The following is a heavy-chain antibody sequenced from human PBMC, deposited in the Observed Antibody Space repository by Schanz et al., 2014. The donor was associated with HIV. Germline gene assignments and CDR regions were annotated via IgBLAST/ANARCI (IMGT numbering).Heavy chain of an antibody. Sequence: QMQLVQSGPEVKKPGTSVKVSCKASGFTFTSSAVQWVRQARGQRLEWIGWIVVGRGNTNYAQKFQERVTITRDMSTSTAYMELSSLRSEDTAVYYCAADSEWFGESPSAFDIWGQGTMVTVSS. J-gene: IGHJ3*02. CDR3: AADSEWFGESPSAFDI. CDR1: GFTFTSSA. CDR2: IVVGRGNT. D-gene: IGHD3-10*01. V-gene: IGHV1-58*01.